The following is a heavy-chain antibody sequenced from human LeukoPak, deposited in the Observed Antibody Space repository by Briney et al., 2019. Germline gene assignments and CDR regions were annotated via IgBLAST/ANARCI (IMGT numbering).Heavy chain of an antibody. CDR1: GGSISSYY. CDR3: ARDREAVANWGYDWFDP. V-gene: IGHV4-4*07. J-gene: IGHJ5*02. Sequence: SETLSLTCTVSGGSISSYYWSWIRQPAGKGLEWIGRIYTSGSTNYNPSLKSRVTMSVDTSKNQFSLKLSSVTAADTAVYYCARDREAVANWGYDWFDPWGQGTLVTVS. CDR2: IYTSGST. D-gene: IGHD7-27*01.